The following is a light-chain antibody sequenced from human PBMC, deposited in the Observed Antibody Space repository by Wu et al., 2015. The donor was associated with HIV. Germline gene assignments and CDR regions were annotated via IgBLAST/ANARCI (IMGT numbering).Light chain of an antibody. V-gene: IGKV3-11*01. CDR2: DAS. CDR3: QHCNNWPLA. Sequence: EIVLTQSPATLSLSPGERATLSCRASQSVSSSLAWYQQKPGQAPRLLIYDASDRATGISARFSGSGSGTDFTLTISSLEPEDFAVYYCQHCNNWPLAFGQGTRLEIK. CDR1: QSVSSS. J-gene: IGKJ5*01.